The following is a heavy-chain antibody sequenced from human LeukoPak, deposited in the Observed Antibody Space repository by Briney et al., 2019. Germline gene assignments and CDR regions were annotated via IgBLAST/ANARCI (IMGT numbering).Heavy chain of an antibody. CDR3: ARVAGWHWFDP. J-gene: IGHJ5*02. D-gene: IGHD6-19*01. V-gene: IGHV3-23*01. CDR2: SGDNT. Sequence: SGGSLRLSCAASGFTFSSYDMTWVRQAPGRGLEWVSSSGDNTYYGDSVKGRFTISRDNSKNTVYLQMNNMRVDDTAVYYCARVAGWHWFDPWGQGTLVTVSS. CDR1: GFTFSSYD.